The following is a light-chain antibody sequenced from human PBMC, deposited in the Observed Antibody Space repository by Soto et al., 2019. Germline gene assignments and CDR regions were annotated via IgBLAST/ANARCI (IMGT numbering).Light chain of an antibody. CDR3: SSYAGTNRV. V-gene: IGLV2-8*01. CDR2: EVS. CDR1: SSDVGAYNY. Sequence: QSALTQPPSASGSPGQSVTISCTGTSSDVGAYNYVSWYQQHPGKAPKVMIYEVSKRPSGVPDRFSGSKSGNTASLTVSGLQAEDEAEYHCSSYAGTNRVFGTGTKLTVL. J-gene: IGLJ1*01.